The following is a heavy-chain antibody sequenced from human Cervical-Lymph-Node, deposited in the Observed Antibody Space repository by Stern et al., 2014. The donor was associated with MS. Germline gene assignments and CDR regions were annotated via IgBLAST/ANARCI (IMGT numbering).Heavy chain of an antibody. CDR3: AKDTGDFGGNLVH. V-gene: IGHV3-30*18. CDR1: GFTFSSYG. D-gene: IGHD4-23*01. CDR2: ISYDGTNK. Sequence: VQLVESGGGVVQSGRSLRLSCEASGFTFSSYGMPWVRQAPGKGLEWVGLISYDGTNKLYAESVKGRFSISRDNSKNTVFLQVNSLRPEDTAVYYCAKDTGDFGGNLVHWGQGTLVTVSS. J-gene: IGHJ4*02.